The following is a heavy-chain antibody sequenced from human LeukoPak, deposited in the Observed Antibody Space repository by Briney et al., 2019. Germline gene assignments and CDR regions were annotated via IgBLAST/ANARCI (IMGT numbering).Heavy chain of an antibody. CDR3: ARRGAKDDSSGYLDY. CDR1: GYTFTSYG. V-gene: IGHV1-46*01. CDR2: INPSGGST. D-gene: IGHD3-22*01. J-gene: IGHJ4*02. Sequence: GASVRVSCKASGYTFTSYGISWVRQAPGQGLEWMGIINPSGGSTSYAQKFQGRVTMTRDTSTSTVYMELSSLRSEDTAVYYCARRGAKDDSSGYLDYWGQGTLVTVSS.